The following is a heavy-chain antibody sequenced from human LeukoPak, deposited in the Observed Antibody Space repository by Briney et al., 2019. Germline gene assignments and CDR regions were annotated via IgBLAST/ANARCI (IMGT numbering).Heavy chain of an antibody. J-gene: IGHJ4*02. V-gene: IGHV4-39*07. CDR2: IYYSGST. CDR1: GGSISSSSYY. Sequence: SETLSLTCTVSGGSISSSSYYWGWIRQPPGKGLEWIGSIYYSGSTYYNPSLKSRVTISVDTSKNQFSLKLSSVTAADTAVYYCAREPLIKHHYDYWGQGTLVTVSS. CDR3: AREPLIKHHYDY. D-gene: IGHD1-14*01.